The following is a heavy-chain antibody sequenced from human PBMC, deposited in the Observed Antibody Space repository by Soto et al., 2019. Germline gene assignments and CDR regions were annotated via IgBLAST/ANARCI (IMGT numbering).Heavy chain of an antibody. CDR1: GGSFSGYY. V-gene: IGHV4-34*01. CDR3: ARRGIEPAGNFQH. J-gene: IGHJ1*01. CDR2: INHSGST. Sequence: SETLSLTCAVYGGSFSGYYWSWIRQPPGKGLEWIGEINHSGSTNYNPSLKSRVTMSVDTSKNEFSLQLSSVTAADTAVYYCARRGIEPAGNFQHWGQGTLVTVSS. D-gene: IGHD6-13*01.